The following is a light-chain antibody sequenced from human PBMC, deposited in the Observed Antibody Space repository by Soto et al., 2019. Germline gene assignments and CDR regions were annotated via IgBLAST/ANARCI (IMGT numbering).Light chain of an antibody. Sequence: QSVLTQPPSVSAAPGQTVTISCSGSSSNIGNNYVSWYQQLPGTAPKLLIYDNNKRPSGIPDRFSGAKSGTSATLAITGLQTGEEADYYCGTWDSGLSPVVFGGRTKLTVL. CDR1: SSNIGNNY. J-gene: IGLJ2*01. V-gene: IGLV1-51*01. CDR2: DNN. CDR3: GTWDSGLSPVV.